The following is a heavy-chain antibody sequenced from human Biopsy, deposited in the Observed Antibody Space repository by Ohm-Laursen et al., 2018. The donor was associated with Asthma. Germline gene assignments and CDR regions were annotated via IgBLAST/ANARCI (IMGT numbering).Heavy chain of an antibody. CDR1: GFSFSNFA. Sequence: SLRLSCTASGFSFSNFAIHWVRQAPGKGLEWVGVISKDASTQDYADSVKGRFTMARDNSKNTLDLQMNSLREEDTAVYYCVGVGTDDAFDIWGQGTVVSVSS. J-gene: IGHJ3*02. V-gene: IGHV3-30*01. CDR3: VGVGTDDAFDI. CDR2: ISKDASTQ. D-gene: IGHD1-1*01.